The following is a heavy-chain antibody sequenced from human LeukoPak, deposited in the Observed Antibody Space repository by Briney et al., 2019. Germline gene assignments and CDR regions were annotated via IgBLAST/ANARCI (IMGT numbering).Heavy chain of an antibody. CDR1: GFTFSSYS. Sequence: PGGSLRLSCAASGFTFSSYSTNWVRQAPGKGLEWVSYISSSSSTIYYADSVRGRFTISRDNAKNSLYLQMNSLRDEDTAVYYCARDGPIRYFDWLPFDYWGQGTLVTVSS. CDR3: ARDGPIRYFDWLPFDY. J-gene: IGHJ4*02. CDR2: ISSSSSTI. V-gene: IGHV3-48*02. D-gene: IGHD3-9*01.